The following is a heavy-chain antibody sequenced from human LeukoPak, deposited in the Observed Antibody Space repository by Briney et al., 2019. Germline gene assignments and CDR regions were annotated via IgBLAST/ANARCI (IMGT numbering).Heavy chain of an antibody. D-gene: IGHD3-10*01. Sequence: SETLSLTCAISGGPFSGYFWSWIRQSSGKGLEWIGEIHNSGTTNYNPSLNSRVTISEDTSKNQFYLNLSSVTAADTAVYYCARRYYYNLGSFPFDFWGQGTLVTVSS. J-gene: IGHJ4*02. CDR3: ARRYYYNLGSFPFDF. CDR1: GGPFSGYF. CDR2: IHNSGTT. V-gene: IGHV4-34*01.